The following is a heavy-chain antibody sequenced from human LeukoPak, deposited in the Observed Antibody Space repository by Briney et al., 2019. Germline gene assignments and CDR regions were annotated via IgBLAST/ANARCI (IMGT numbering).Heavy chain of an antibody. D-gene: IGHD3-10*01. Sequence: SETLSLTCAISGGPFSGYFWSWIRQSSGKGLEWIGEIHNSGTTNYNPSLNSRVTISEDTSKNQFYLNLSSVTAADTAVYYCARRYYYNLGSFPFDFWGQGTLVTVSS. J-gene: IGHJ4*02. CDR3: ARRYYYNLGSFPFDF. CDR1: GGPFSGYF. CDR2: IHNSGTT. V-gene: IGHV4-34*01.